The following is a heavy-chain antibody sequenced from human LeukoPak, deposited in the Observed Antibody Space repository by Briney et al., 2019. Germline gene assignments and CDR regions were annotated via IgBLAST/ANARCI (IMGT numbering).Heavy chain of an antibody. CDR1: GFTFSSYS. Sequence: GGSLRLSCAASGFTFSSYSMNWVRQAPGKGLEWVSYISSSSSTIYYADSVKGRFTISRDNAKNSLYLQMNSLRAEDTAVYYCARVNLWLQLNGHMDVWGKGTTVTVSS. CDR2: ISSSSSTI. D-gene: IGHD5-24*01. CDR3: ARVNLWLQLNGHMDV. J-gene: IGHJ6*03. V-gene: IGHV3-48*04.